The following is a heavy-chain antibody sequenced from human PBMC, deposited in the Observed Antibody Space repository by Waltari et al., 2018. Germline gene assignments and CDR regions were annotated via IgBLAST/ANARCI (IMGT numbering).Heavy chain of an antibody. J-gene: IGHJ4*02. CDR2: IYYSGST. V-gene: IGHV4-39*07. D-gene: IGHD4-17*01. CDR1: GGSISSSSYY. CDR3: ARRRGATVVSGVFDY. Sequence: QLQLQESGPGLVKPSETLSLTCTVSGGSISSSSYYWGWIRQPPGKGLEWIGSIYYSGSTYYNPSLKGQVTISVDTSKNQFSLKLSSVTAADTAVYYCARRRGATVVSGVFDYWGQGTLVTVSS.